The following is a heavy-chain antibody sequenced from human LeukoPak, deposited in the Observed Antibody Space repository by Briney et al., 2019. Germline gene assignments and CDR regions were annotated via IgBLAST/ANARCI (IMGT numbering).Heavy chain of an antibody. V-gene: IGHV4-61*05. J-gene: IGHJ6*02. CDR1: GGSISSSSYY. CDR3: ARHGTGYYGSGTSYYSVDV. Sequence: SETLSLTCTVSGGSISSSSYYWGWIRQPPGKGLEWIGYIYYSGSTNYNPSLKSRVTISVDTSKNQFSLKLSSVTASDTAVYYCARHGTGYYGSGTSYYSVDVWGQGTTVTVSS. CDR2: IYYSGST. D-gene: IGHD3-10*01.